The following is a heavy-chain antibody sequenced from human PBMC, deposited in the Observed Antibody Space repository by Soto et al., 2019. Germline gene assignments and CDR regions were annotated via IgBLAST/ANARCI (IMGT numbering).Heavy chain of an antibody. CDR2: ISSSSSYI. D-gene: IGHD6-6*01. V-gene: IGHV3-21*01. CDR3: ASTLWYSSSSS. J-gene: IGHJ5*02. CDR1: GFTISSNA. Sequence: PGGSLRLSCAVSGFTISSNAMTWVRQAPGKGLEWVSSISSSSSYIYYADSVKGRFTISRDNAKNSLYLQMNSLRAEDTAVYYCASTLWYSSSSSWGQGTLVTVSS.